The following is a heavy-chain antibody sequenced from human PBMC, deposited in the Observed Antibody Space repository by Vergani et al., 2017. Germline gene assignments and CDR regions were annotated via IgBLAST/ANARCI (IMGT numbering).Heavy chain of an antibody. D-gene: IGHD4-11*01. CDR1: GFTFSSYA. CDR3: ARVAGDDYSNYYYYYYMDV. J-gene: IGHJ6*03. V-gene: IGHV3-23*04. Sequence: EVQLVESGGGVVRPGGSLRLSCAASGFTFSSYAMSWVRQAPGKGLEWVSAISGSGGSTYYADSVKGRFTISRDNSKNTLYLQMNSLRAEDTAVYYCARVAGDDYSNYYYYYYMDVWGKGTTVTVSS. CDR2: ISGSGGST.